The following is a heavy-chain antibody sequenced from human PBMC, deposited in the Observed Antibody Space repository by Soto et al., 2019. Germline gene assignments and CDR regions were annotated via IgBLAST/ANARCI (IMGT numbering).Heavy chain of an antibody. CDR3: ARDHNPTYYDFWSGTYLSGWFDP. V-gene: IGHV1-18*04. CDR1: GYTFTSYG. Sequence: ASVKVSFKASGYTFTSYGISWLRQAPGQGLEWMGWISAYNGNTNYAQKLQGRVTMTTDTSTSTAYMELRSLRSDDTAVYYCARDHNPTYYDFWSGTYLSGWFDPWGQGTLVTVSS. CDR2: ISAYNGNT. D-gene: IGHD3-3*01. J-gene: IGHJ5*02.